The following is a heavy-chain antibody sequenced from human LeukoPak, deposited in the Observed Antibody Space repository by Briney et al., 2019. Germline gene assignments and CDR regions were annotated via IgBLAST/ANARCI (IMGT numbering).Heavy chain of an antibody. Sequence: PGGSLRLSRAASGFTFSSYWMSWVRQAPGKGPEWVANIKQDGSEKYYVDSVKGRFTISRDNAKNSLYLQMNSLRAEDTAVYYCASPLRAYDAFDIWGQGTMVTVSS. CDR1: GFTFSSYW. CDR3: ASPLRAYDAFDI. D-gene: IGHD4-17*01. CDR2: IKQDGSEK. V-gene: IGHV3-7*05. J-gene: IGHJ3*02.